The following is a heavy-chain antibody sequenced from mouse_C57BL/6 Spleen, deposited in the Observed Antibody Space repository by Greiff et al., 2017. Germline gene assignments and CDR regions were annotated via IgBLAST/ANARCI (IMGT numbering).Heavy chain of an antibody. V-gene: IGHV1-50*01. D-gene: IGHD3-2*02. CDR2: IDPSDSYT. CDR1: GYTFTSYW. J-gene: IGHJ3*01. CDR3: ATKDSSGHAY. Sequence: QVQLKQPGAELVKPGASVKLSCKASGYTFTSYWMQWVKQRPGQGLEWIGEIDPSDSYTNYNQKFKGKATLTVDTSSSTAYMQLSSLTSEDSAVYYCATKDSSGHAYWGQGTLVTVSA.